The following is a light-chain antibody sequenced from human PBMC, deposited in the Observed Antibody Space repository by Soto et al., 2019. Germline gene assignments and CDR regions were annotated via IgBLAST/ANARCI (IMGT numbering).Light chain of an antibody. CDR3: QLYGSTLENQ. J-gene: IGKJ1*01. Sequence: SEREGGHLSCRASQSVISTHLAWYQQKPGQAPRLLIYGASSRATGIPDRFSGSGSGTDFTLTISRLEPEAFAVYYCQLYGSTLENQFGQGT. CDR2: GAS. V-gene: IGKV3-20*01. CDR1: QSVISTH.